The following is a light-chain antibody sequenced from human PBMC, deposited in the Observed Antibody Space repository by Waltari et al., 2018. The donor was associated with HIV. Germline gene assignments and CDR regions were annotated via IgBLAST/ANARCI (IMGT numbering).Light chain of an antibody. CDR2: DTY. J-gene: IGLJ1*01. CDR3: QSYDRSLSVNYI. CDR1: SSKIGAGYD. Sequence: QSVLTQPPSVSGAPGQSVTISCTGSSSKIGAGYDVPWYQHLPGGAPTLLHCDTYVRPSGVPARFSASKSGSSASLAITGLQPEDEADYYGQSYDRSLSVNYIFGTGTKVTVL. V-gene: IGLV1-40*01.